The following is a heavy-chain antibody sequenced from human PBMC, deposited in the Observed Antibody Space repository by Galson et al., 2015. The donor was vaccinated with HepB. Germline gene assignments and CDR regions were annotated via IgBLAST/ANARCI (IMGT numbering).Heavy chain of an antibody. CDR2: IYYSGST. V-gene: IGHV4-59*01. CDR1: GGSINSYY. CDR3: ARGEYYYGMGV. Sequence: LSLTCTVSGGSINSYYWSWIRQPPGKGLEWIGYIYYSGSTNYNPSLKSRVTISLDPSMQQFSLRLTSVSAADTAVYYCARGEYYYGMGVWGQGTTVTVSS. J-gene: IGHJ6*02.